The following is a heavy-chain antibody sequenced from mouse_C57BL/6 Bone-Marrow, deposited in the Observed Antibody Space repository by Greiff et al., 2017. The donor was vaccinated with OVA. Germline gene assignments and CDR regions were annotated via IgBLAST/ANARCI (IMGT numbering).Heavy chain of an antibody. CDR1: GYTFTSYW. V-gene: IGHV1-64*01. CDR3: ARGGSSYYFDY. CDR2: IHPNSGST. J-gene: IGHJ2*01. Sequence: QVQLQQPGAELVKPGASVKLSCKASGYTFTSYWMHWVKQRPGQGLEWIGMIHPNSGSTNYNEKFESKATLTVDKSSSTAYMQLSSLTSEDSAVYYCARGGSSYYFDYWGQGTTLTVSS. D-gene: IGHD1-1*01.